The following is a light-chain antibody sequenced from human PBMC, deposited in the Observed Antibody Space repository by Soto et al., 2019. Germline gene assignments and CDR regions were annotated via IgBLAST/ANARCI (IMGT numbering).Light chain of an antibody. CDR1: HTISTY. CDR2: AAS. J-gene: IGKJ3*01. Sequence: DIQMTQSPSSLSASVGDRVTITCRASHTISTYLNWFQQKPGKAPKLLISAASSLQSGVPSRFSGSGSGTDFTLTSSSLQPEDFETYYCPQSYSSPFTFGPGTKVDIK. CDR3: PQSYSSPFT. V-gene: IGKV1-39*01.